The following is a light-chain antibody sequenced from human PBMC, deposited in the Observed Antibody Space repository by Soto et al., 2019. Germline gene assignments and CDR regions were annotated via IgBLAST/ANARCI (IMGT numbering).Light chain of an antibody. CDR3: QQRSK. CDR2: DAS. CDR1: QSVSSY. V-gene: IGKV3-11*01. Sequence: EIVLTQSPATLSLSPGERATLSCRASQSVSSYLAWYQQKPDQAPRLLIYDASNRATGIPARFSGSGSGTDFTLTISSLEPEDFAVYYCQQRSKFGPGTKVDIK. J-gene: IGKJ3*01.